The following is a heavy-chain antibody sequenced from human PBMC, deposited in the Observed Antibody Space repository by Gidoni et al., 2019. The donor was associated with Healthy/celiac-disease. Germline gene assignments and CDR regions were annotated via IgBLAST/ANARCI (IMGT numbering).Heavy chain of an antibody. CDR2: IYPGDSDT. D-gene: IGHD2-2*01. CDR3: ARLVVPADSDKGDWFDP. CDR1: GYSFTSYW. Sequence: EVQLVQSGAEVKKPGESLTISCTGSGYSFTSYWIGWVRQMPGKGLEWMGIIYPGDSDTRYSPSFQGQVTISADKSISTAYLQWSSLKASDTAMYYCARLVVPADSDKGDWFDPWGQGTLVTVSS. V-gene: IGHV5-51*01. J-gene: IGHJ5*02.